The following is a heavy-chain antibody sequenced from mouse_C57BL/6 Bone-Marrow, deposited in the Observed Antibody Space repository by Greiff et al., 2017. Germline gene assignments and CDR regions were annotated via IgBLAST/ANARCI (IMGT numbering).Heavy chain of an antibody. Sequence: QVQLQQPGAELVRPGTSVKLSCKASGYTFTSYWMPWVKQRPGQGLEWIGVIDPSDSYTNYNQKFKGKATLTVDTSSSTAYMQLSSLTSGDSAVYYGARESVMVSLYYYAMDYWGQGTSVTVSS. V-gene: IGHV1-59*01. CDR1: GYTFTSYW. J-gene: IGHJ4*01. CDR2: IDPSDSYT. D-gene: IGHD2-3*01. CDR3: ARESVMVSLYYYAMDY.